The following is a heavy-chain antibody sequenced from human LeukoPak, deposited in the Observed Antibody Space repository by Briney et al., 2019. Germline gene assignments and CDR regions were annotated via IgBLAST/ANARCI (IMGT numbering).Heavy chain of an antibody. CDR2: IYSGGST. J-gene: IGHJ4*02. CDR3: ARGYPYYYVSSGYRWANDY. V-gene: IGHV3-53*01. Sequence: PGGSLRLSCAASGFTVSSNYMSWVRQAPGKGLEWVSVIYSGGSTYYADSVKGRFTISRDNSKNTLYLQMNSLRAEDTAVYYCARGYPYYYVSSGYRWANDYWGQGTLVTVSS. CDR1: GFTVSSNY. D-gene: IGHD3-22*01.